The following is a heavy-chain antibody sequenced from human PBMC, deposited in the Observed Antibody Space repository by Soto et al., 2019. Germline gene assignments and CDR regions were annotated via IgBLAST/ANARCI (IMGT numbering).Heavy chain of an antibody. CDR2: IIPIFGTA. J-gene: IGHJ6*02. V-gene: IGHV1-69*13. CDR3: ARGCYDILTGYCPPYYYYGMDV. D-gene: IGHD3-9*01. Sequence: SVKVSCKASGGTFSSYAISWVRQAPGQGLEWMGGIIPIFGTANYAQKFQGRVTITADESTSTAYMELSSLRSEDTAVYYCARGCYDILTGYCPPYYYYGMDVWGQGTTVTVSS. CDR1: GGTFSSYA.